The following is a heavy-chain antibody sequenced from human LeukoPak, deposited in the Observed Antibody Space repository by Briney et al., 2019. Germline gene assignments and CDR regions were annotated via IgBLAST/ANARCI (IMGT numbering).Heavy chain of an antibody. CDR2: IRYDGSNK. D-gene: IGHD6-13*01. J-gene: IGHJ4*02. Sequence: GGSLRLSCAASGFTFSSYGVHWVRQAPGKGLEWVAFIRYDGSNKYYADSVKGRFTISRDNSKNTLYLQMNSLRAEDTAVYYCAKDRSSSWYNDYWGQGTLVTVSS. CDR1: GFTFSSYG. CDR3: AKDRSSSWYNDY. V-gene: IGHV3-30*02.